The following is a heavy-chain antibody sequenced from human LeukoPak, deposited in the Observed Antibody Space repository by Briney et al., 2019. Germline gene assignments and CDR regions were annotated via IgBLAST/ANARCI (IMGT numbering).Heavy chain of an antibody. V-gene: IGHV1-2*02. Sequence: ASVKVSCKASGYTFTGYYMHWVRQAPGQGLEWMGWINPNSGGTNYAQKFQGRVTMTRDTSISTAYVELSRLRSDDTAVYYCARGITYYYDSSGLSGYNWFDPWGQGTLVTVSS. CDR1: GYTFTGYY. CDR3: ARGITYYYDSSGLSGYNWFDP. CDR2: INPNSGGT. J-gene: IGHJ5*02. D-gene: IGHD3-22*01.